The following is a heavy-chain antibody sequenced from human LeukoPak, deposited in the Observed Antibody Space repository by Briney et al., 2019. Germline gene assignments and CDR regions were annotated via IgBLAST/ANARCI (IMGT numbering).Heavy chain of an antibody. D-gene: IGHD6-19*01. V-gene: IGHV3-23*01. J-gene: IGHJ4*02. CDR3: ARHNSGWYAARGGRQLDY. Sequence: GGSLRLSCAASGFTFTNYAMRGVRQAPGKGLEWGSTITGVGSSTYYADSVKGRFTISRDNSKNTVYLQMNSLRAEDTAVYYCARHNSGWYAARGGRQLDYWGQGTLVTVSS. CDR1: GFTFTNYA. CDR2: ITGVGSST.